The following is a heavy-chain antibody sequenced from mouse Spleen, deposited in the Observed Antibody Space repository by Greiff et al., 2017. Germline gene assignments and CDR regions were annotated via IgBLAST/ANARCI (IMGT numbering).Heavy chain of an antibody. CDR2: ISYDGSN. Sequence: EVKLQESGPGLVKPSQSLSLTCSVTGYSITSGYYWNWIRQFPGNKLEWMGYISYDGSNNYNPSLKNRISITRDTSKNQFFLKLNSVTTEDTATYYCARALNYLYAMDYWGQGTSVTVSS. D-gene: IGHD2-1*01. V-gene: IGHV3-6*01. CDR1: GYSITSGYY. CDR3: ARALNYLYAMDY. J-gene: IGHJ4*01.